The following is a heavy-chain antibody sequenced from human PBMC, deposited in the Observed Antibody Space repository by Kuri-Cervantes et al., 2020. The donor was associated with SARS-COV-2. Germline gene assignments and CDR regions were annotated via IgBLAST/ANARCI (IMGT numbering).Heavy chain of an antibody. CDR1: GFTFSSYS. CDR2: ISSSSSYI. J-gene: IGHJ4*02. D-gene: IGHD3-22*01. V-gene: IGHV3-21*01. CDR3: ATAPKSRGYYYAPFYFDY. Sequence: GESLKISCAASGFTFSSYSMNWVRQAPGKGLEWVSSISSSSSYIYYADSVKGRFTISRDNAKNSLYLQMNSLRAEDTAVYYCATAPKSRGYYYAPFYFDYWGQGTLVTVSS.